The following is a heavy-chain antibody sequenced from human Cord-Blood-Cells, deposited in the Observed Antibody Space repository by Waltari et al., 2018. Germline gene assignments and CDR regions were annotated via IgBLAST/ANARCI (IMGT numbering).Heavy chain of an antibody. V-gene: IGHV1-8*01. CDR1: GYTFTSYD. Sequence: QVQLVQSGAEVKKPGASVKVSCKASGYTFTSYDINWVRQATGQGLEWMGWMNLNSGNPGYAQKFQGRVTMTRNTSISTAYMELSSLRSEDTAVYYCARADYYGSGSYYAFDIWGQGTMVTVSS. D-gene: IGHD3-10*01. J-gene: IGHJ3*02. CDR2: MNLNSGNP. CDR3: ARADYYGSGSYYAFDI.